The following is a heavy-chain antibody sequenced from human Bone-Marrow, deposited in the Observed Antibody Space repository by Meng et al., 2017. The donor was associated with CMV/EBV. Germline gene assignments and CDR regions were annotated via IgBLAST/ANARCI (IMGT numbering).Heavy chain of an antibody. D-gene: IGHD1-26*01. CDR2: INLKSGGT. Sequence: ASVKVSCKASGYTFTDYYMHWVRQAPGQGLEWMGWINLKSGGTNSAQRLQGRVTMTRDTSISTVYMELRSLRSDDTAVYYCARDYVGATYYYYYYGMDVWGQGTTVTVSS. CDR3: ARDYVGATYYYYYYGMDV. CDR1: GYTFTDYY. V-gene: IGHV1-2*02. J-gene: IGHJ6*02.